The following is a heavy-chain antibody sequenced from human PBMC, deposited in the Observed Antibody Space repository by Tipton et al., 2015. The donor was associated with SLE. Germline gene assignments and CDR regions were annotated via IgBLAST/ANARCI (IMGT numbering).Heavy chain of an antibody. J-gene: IGHJ3*02. CDR3: VRHREYDYVWGSWRLIHDAFDI. D-gene: IGHD3-16*01. Sequence: QSGLEVKKPGESLKISCQGSGYNFTRYWIGWVRQMPGKGLEWVGVIFPGDSDARKSPAFQGQVTISADKSISTASLQWSSLKASDTAMYYCVRHREYDYVWGSWRLIHDAFDIWGQGAMVTVSS. CDR2: IFPGDSDA. V-gene: IGHV5-51*01. CDR1: GYNFTRYW.